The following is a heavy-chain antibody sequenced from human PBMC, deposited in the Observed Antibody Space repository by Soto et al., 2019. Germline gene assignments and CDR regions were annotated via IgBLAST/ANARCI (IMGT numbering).Heavy chain of an antibody. J-gene: IGHJ4*02. CDR2: IYYSGST. CDR3: ARVRVAGLHYFDY. D-gene: IGHD6-19*01. CDR1: GGSISSYY. Sequence: SETLSLTCTVSGGSISSYYWSWIRQPPGKGLEWIGYIYYSGSTNYNPSLKSRVTISVDTSKNQFSLKLSSVTAADTAVYYCARVRVAGLHYFDYWGQGTLVTVSS. V-gene: IGHV4-59*01.